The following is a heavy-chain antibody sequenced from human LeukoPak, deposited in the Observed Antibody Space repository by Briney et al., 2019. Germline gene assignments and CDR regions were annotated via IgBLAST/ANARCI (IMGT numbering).Heavy chain of an antibody. D-gene: IGHD2/OR15-2a*01. J-gene: IGHJ4*02. V-gene: IGHV1-18*01. CDR3: AREGPLSSIAY. Sequence: ASVTVSCKTGGYTFSFYGINWVRQAPGQGLEWMGWIAGNNGNTDFAQKFQGRVTMTTNTSTSTAYMELRSLRSDDTAMYYCAREGPLSSIAYWGQGTLVTVSS. CDR2: IAGNNGNT. CDR1: GYTFSFYG.